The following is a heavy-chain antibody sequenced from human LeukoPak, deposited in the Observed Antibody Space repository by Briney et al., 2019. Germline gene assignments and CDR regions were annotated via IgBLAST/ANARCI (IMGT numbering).Heavy chain of an antibody. V-gene: IGHV4-30-4*01. CDR2: ISYSGST. D-gene: IGHD3-10*01. CDR3: ARDSMVRGMGY. J-gene: IGHJ4*02. CDR1: GGSISSADFH. Sequence: SQTLTLTCTVSGGSISSADFHWSWIRQPPAKILQWIGYISYSGSTYYKPSLKSRLTISVDTTKNQCSLKLSSVTAADTAVYYCARDSMVRGMGYWGQGTLVTVSS.